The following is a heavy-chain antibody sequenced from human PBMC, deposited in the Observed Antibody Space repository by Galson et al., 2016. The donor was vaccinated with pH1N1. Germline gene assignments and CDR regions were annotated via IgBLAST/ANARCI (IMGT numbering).Heavy chain of an antibody. J-gene: IGHJ4*02. CDR1: GFTFNSFA. V-gene: IGHV3-23*01. D-gene: IGHD3-10*01. CDR2: ISAAGGSS. CDR3: AKDASSQVHNSGSFDY. Sequence: SLRLSCAASGFTFNSFAMSWVRQAPGKGLEWVSSISAAGGSSYYPDSVKGRLTNSRPSSTKTVYVQMNSLRTDDTAVSYCAKDASSQVHNSGSFDYWGQGTLVTVSS.